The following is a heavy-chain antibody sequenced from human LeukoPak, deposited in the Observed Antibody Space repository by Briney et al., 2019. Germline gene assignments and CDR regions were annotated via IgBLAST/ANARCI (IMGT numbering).Heavy chain of an antibody. Sequence: GGSLRLSCAASGFTFSSYGMHWVRQAPGKGLEWVAFIRYDGSNKYYADSVKGRFTISRDNSKNTLYLQMNSLRAEDTAVYYCAKDLDIVVVPAANWFDPWGQGTLVTVSS. V-gene: IGHV3-30*02. CDR2: IRYDGSNK. J-gene: IGHJ5*02. CDR1: GFTFSSYG. D-gene: IGHD2-2*03. CDR3: AKDLDIVVVPAANWFDP.